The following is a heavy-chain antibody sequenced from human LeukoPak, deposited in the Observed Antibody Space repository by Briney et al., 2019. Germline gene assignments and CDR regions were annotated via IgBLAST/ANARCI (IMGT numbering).Heavy chain of an antibody. CDR3: AKDTGDVDPIDYFDY. J-gene: IGHJ4*02. CDR1: GFTFSSYA. CDR2: ISGSGGST. D-gene: IGHD1-14*01. Sequence: PGGSQRLSCAASGFTFSSYAMSWVRQAPGKGLEWVSAISGSGGSTYYADSVKGRFTISRDNSKNTLYLQMNSLRAEDTAVYYCAKDTGDVDPIDYFDYWGQGTLVTVSS. V-gene: IGHV3-23*01.